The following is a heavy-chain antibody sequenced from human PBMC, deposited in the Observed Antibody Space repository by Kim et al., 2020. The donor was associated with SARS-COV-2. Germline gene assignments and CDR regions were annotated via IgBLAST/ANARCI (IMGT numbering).Heavy chain of an antibody. J-gene: IGHJ4*02. CDR1: GFTFSSYA. D-gene: IGHD3-22*01. Sequence: GGSLRLSCAASGFTFSSYAMHWVRQAPGKGLEWVAVISYDGSNKYYADSVKGRFTISRDNSKNTLYLQMNSLRAEDTAVYYCARDAEPESSGYYGYWGQGTLVTVSS. V-gene: IGHV3-30*04. CDR2: ISYDGSNK. CDR3: ARDAEPESSGYYGY.